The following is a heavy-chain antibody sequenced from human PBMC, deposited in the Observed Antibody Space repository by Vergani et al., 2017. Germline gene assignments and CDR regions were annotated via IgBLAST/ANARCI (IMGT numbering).Heavy chain of an antibody. D-gene: IGHD5-18*01. CDR2: ISGSGGST. CDR1: GFTFSSYA. Sequence: EVQLLESGGGLVQPGGSLRLSCAASGFTFSSYAMSWVRQAPGKGLEWVSAISGSGGSTYNADSVKGRFTISRDNSKNTLYLQMNSLRAEDTAVYYCARGHSYGYDLSPFRFDPWGQGTLVTVSS. CDR3: ARGHSYGYDLSPFRFDP. J-gene: IGHJ5*02. V-gene: IGHV3-23*01.